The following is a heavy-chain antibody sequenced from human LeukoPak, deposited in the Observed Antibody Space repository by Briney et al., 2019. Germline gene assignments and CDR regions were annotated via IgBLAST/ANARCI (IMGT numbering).Heavy chain of an antibody. V-gene: IGHV3-74*01. CDR3: ARGVGGYYGMDV. J-gene: IGHJ6*02. D-gene: IGHD1-26*01. CDR2: INSDGSST. Sequence: GGSLRLSCAASGFTFSKYWMNWVRQAPGKGLGWISRINSDGSSTSYADSVKGRFTISRDNAKNTLYLQINSLRVEDTAVFYCARGVGGYYGMDVWGRGTTVTVSS. CDR1: GFTFSKYW.